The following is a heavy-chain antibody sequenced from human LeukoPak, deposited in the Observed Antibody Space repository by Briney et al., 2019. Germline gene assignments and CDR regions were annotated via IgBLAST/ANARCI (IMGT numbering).Heavy chain of an antibody. CDR3: AKDIYCSGGSCYSYYYYGMDV. CDR1: GFTFSSYA. J-gene: IGHJ6*02. Sequence: GVSPRLSCAASGFTFSSYAMSWVRQAPGKGLKWVSAISGSGGSTYYADSVRGRFTISRDNSKNTLYLQMNSLRAEDTAVYYCAKDIYCSGGSCYSYYYYGMDVWGQGTTVTVSS. CDR2: ISGSGGST. V-gene: IGHV3-23*01. D-gene: IGHD2-15*01.